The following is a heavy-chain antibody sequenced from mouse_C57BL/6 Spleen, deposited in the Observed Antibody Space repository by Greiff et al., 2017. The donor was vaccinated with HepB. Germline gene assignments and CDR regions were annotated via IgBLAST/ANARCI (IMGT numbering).Heavy chain of an antibody. CDR1: GYTFTSYW. CDR3: ARTPRDYYAMDY. V-gene: IGHV1-7*01. CDR2: INPSSGYT. Sequence: VQLQQSGAELVKPGASVKLSCKASGYTFTSYWMHWVKQRPGQGLEWIGYINPSSGYTKYNQKFKDKATLTADKSSSTAYMQLSSLTDEESAVYYWARTPRDYYAMDYWGQGTSVTVSS. J-gene: IGHJ4*01.